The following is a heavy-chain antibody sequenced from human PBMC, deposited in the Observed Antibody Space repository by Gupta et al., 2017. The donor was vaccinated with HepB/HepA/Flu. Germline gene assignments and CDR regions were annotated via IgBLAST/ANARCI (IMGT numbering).Heavy chain of an antibody. V-gene: IGHV3-49*04. CDR2: IRSKAYGGTT. Sequence: EVQLVVSGGGLVQPGRSLRLSCTASGFTFGDYAMSWVRQAPGKGLEWVGFIRSKAYGGTTEYAASVKGRFTISRDDSKSSAYLQMNSLKTEDTAVYYCTREGSNWYYNWFDPWGQGTLVTVSS. D-gene: IGHD6-13*01. J-gene: IGHJ5*02. CDR1: GFTFGDYA. CDR3: TREGSNWYYNWFDP.